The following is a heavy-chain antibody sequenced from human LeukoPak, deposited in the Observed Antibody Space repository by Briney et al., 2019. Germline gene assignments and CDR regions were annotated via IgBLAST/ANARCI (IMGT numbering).Heavy chain of an antibody. J-gene: IGHJ4*02. CDR1: GFTFSSYS. CDR3: ARSTLTQERD. D-gene: IGHD1-1*01. CDR2: ISSSSSTI. Sequence: PGGSLRLSYAASGFTFSSYSMNWVRQAPGKGLEWVSYISSSSSTIYYADSVKGRFTISRDNAKNSLYLQMNSLRAEDTAVYYCARSTLTQERDWGQGTLVTVSS. V-gene: IGHV3-48*04.